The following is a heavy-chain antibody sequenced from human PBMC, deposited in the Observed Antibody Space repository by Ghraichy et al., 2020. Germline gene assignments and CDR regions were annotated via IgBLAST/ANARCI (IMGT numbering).Heavy chain of an antibody. Sequence: AGSLRLSCAASGFTFSSYSMNWVRQAPGKGLEWVSYISSSSSTIYYADSVKGRFTISRDNAKNSLYLQMNSLRDEDTAVYYCARDEADYYDSSGYYEGSYWYFDLWGRGTLVTVSS. CDR3: ARDEADYYDSSGYYEGSYWYFDL. CDR1: GFTFSSYS. CDR2: ISSSSSTI. D-gene: IGHD3-22*01. V-gene: IGHV3-48*02. J-gene: IGHJ2*01.